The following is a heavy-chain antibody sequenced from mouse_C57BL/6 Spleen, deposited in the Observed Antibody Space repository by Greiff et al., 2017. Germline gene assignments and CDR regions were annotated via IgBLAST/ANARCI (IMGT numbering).Heavy chain of an antibody. V-gene: IGHV1-26*01. CDR2: INPNNGGT. D-gene: IGHD2-3*01. J-gene: IGHJ2*01. Sequence: VQLQQSGPELVKPGASVKISCKASGYTFTDYYMNWVKQSHGKSLEWIGDINPNNGGTSYNQKFKGKATLTVDKSSSTAYMELRSLTSEDSAVYYCARNGYDGLGYWGQGTTLTVSS. CDR3: ARNGYDGLGY. CDR1: GYTFTDYY.